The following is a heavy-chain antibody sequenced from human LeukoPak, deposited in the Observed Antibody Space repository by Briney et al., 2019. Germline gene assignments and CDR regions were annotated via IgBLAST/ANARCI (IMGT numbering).Heavy chain of an antibody. J-gene: IGHJ6*03. Sequence: GGSLRLSCAASGFTFSNAWMSWVRQAPGKGLEWVGRIKSKTDGGTTDYAAPVKGRFTISRDDSKNTLYLQMNSLKTEDTAVYYCTTDLGRPFYYYYYMDVWGKGTTVTVSS. CDR3: TTDLGRPFYYYYYMDV. CDR2: IKSKTDGGTT. CDR1: GFTFSNAW. D-gene: IGHD6-6*01. V-gene: IGHV3-15*01.